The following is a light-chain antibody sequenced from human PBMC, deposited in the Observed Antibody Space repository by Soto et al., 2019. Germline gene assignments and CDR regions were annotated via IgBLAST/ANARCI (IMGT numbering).Light chain of an antibody. J-gene: IGLJ2*01. CDR1: SSNIGNDY. Sequence: QSVLTQPPSVSAAPGQTVTISCSGSSSNIGNDYGSWYQQLPGTSPKLLIYEDNKRPSGIPDRFSGSKSGTSATLGITGIQTGDEADYYCGTWNATLSAVVFGGGTKLTVL. CDR3: GTWNATLSAVV. CDR2: EDN. V-gene: IGLV1-51*02.